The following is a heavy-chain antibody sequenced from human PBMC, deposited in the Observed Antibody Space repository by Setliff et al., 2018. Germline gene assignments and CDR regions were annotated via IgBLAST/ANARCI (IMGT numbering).Heavy chain of an antibody. J-gene: IGHJ4*02. CDR3: ARAPGRNIRGDY. CDR2: IYQSGTT. V-gene: IGHV4-4*02. D-gene: IGHD3-10*01. Sequence: PSETLSLTCTVSGESIRSNNWWNWVRQPPGKGLEWIGDIYQSGTTNYNPSLKSRVTISADTFKNQFSLKLKSVTAADTAVYYCARAPGRNIRGDYWGQGALVTVSS. CDR1: GESIRSNNW.